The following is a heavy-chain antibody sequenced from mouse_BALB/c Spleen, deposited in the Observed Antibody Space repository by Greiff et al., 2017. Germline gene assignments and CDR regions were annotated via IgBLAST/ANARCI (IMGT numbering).Heavy chain of an antibody. D-gene: IGHD1-1*01. CDR2: INSNGGST. CDR1: GFTFSSYG. Sequence: EVQLVESGGGLVQPGGSLKLSCAASGFTFSSYGMSWVRQTPDKRLELVATINSNGGSTYYPDSVKGRFTISRDNAKNTLYLQMSSLKSEDTAMYYCARGGYGSSYWYFDVWGAGTTVTVSS. J-gene: IGHJ1*01. CDR3: ARGGYGSSYWYFDV. V-gene: IGHV5-6-3*01.